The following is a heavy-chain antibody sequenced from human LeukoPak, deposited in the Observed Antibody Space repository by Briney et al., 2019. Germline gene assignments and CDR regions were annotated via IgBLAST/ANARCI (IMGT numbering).Heavy chain of an antibody. D-gene: IGHD7-27*01. CDR1: GFTFSSYW. CDR2: IKKDGSEK. V-gene: IGHV3-7*01. Sequence: PGGSLRLSCAASGFTFSSYWMSWVRQAPGKGLEWVANIKKDGSEKYYVDSVKGRFTISRDNAKTSLHLQMNSLRAEDTAVYYCARSPKLGIFDYWGQGTLVTVSS. CDR3: ARSPKLGIFDY. J-gene: IGHJ4*02.